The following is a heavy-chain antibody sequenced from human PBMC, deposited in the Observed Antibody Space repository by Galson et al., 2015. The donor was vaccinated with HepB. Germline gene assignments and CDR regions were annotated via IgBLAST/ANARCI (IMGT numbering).Heavy chain of an antibody. J-gene: IGHJ6*03. D-gene: IGHD3-16*01. Sequence: SVKVSCKASGYTFTSYDINWVRQATGQGLEWMGWMNPNSGNTGYAHKFQGRVTMTRNTSISTAYMELSSLSSADTAVYYCARFLTWGSYMSYYNYSYMDVWGKGTTVTVSS. V-gene: IGHV1-8*01. CDR2: MNPNSGNT. CDR3: ARFLTWGSYMSYYNYSYMDV. CDR1: GYTFTSYD.